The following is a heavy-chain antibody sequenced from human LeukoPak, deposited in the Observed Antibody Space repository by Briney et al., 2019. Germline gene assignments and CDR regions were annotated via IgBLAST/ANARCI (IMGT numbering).Heavy chain of an antibody. Sequence: PGGSLRLSCAASGFTFSNYAMSWVRQAPGRGLEWVSAISGSGGSTYDADSVKGRFTSSRDNSKNTLHLQMNSLRAEDTAVYHCARQLGYCSDGSCYFDSWGQGTLSPSPQ. CDR2: ISGSGGST. D-gene: IGHD2-15*01. V-gene: IGHV3-23*01. CDR3: ARQLGYCSDGSCYFDS. CDR1: GFTFSNYA. J-gene: IGHJ4*02.